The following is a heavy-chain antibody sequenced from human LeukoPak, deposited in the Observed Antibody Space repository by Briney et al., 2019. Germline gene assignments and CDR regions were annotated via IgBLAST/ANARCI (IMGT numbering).Heavy chain of an antibody. CDR2: ISAYNGNT. Sequence: ASVKVFCKASGYTFTSYGISWVRQAPGQGLEWMGWISAYNGNTNYVQKLQGRVTMTTDTSTSTAYMELRSLRSDDTAVYYCARDRGEYYYDSSGYYYWSGPYYYYMDVWGKGITVTVSS. J-gene: IGHJ6*03. V-gene: IGHV1-18*01. CDR3: ARDRGEYYYDSSGYYYWSGPYYYYMDV. D-gene: IGHD3-22*01. CDR1: GYTFTSYG.